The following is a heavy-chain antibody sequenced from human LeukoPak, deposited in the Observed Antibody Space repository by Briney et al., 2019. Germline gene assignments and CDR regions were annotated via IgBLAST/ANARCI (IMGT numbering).Heavy chain of an antibody. Sequence: GGSLRLSCAASGFTVSSNYMSWVRQAPGKGLEWVSYISSSGSTIYYADSVKGRFTISRDNAKNSLYLQMNSLRAEDTAVYYCAISSGWYFDYWGQGTLVTVSS. CDR2: ISSSGSTI. V-gene: IGHV3-11*01. CDR1: GFTVSSNY. D-gene: IGHD6-19*01. CDR3: AISSGWYFDY. J-gene: IGHJ4*02.